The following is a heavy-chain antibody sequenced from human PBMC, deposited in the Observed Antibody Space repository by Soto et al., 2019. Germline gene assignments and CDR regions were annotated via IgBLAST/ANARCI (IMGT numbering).Heavy chain of an antibody. J-gene: IGHJ6*02. CDR2: IYYTGNT. CDR1: GDSIGSTTYY. CDR3: ARRERSGNYYYSAMDV. V-gene: IGHV4-39*01. Sequence: QLQLQESGPGLVKPSETLSLTCTVSGDSIGSTTYYWGWIRQPPGKGLEWIGSIYYTGNTYYNPSLQRRVTMSVDTPTDQSSLKLSSVTAADAAVYYCARRERSGNYYYSAMDVWGRGTTVTVSS. D-gene: IGHD3-10*01.